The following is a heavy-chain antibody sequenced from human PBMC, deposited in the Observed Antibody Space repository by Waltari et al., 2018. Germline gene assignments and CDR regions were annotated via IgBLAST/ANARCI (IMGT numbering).Heavy chain of an antibody. CDR3: VRDADYGMDV. CDR2: INSDGSET. J-gene: IGHJ6*02. V-gene: IGHV3-74*01. CDR1: GFTFSAYW. Sequence: EVQLVESGGGLVQPGGSLRLSCAASGFTFSAYWMHWVRQAPGKGLVGVSRINSDGSETTYADSVRGRFTFSRDNAKRTLHLQMNSLRVDDTAVYYCVRDADYGMDVWGQGTTVTVSS.